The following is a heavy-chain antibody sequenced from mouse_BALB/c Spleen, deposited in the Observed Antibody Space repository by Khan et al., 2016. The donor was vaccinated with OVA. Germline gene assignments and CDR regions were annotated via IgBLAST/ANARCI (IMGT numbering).Heavy chain of an antibody. CDR3: ARLAYYYDSEGFAY. CDR1: GFTFSTYG. D-gene: IGHD1-1*01. CDR2: VSTGGGYT. V-gene: IGHV5-6*01. Sequence: EVQLVESGGDLVKPGGSLKLSCAASGFTFSTYGMSWVRQTPDKRLEWVATVSTGGGYTYYPDSVKGRFTISRDNAKNNLYLQMSSLKSEDTAMFDCARLAYYYDSEGFAYWGQGTLVTVSA. J-gene: IGHJ3*01.